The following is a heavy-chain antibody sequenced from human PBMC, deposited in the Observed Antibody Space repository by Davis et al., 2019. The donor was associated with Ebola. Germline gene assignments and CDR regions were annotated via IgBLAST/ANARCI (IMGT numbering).Heavy chain of an antibody. CDR3: ARGRRIQLWLRGGDWFDP. V-gene: IGHV1-46*01. CDR1: GYTFTSYY. J-gene: IGHJ5*02. D-gene: IGHD5-18*01. CDR2: IKPSAGST. Sequence: AASVKVSCKASGYTFTSYYMHWARQAPGQGLEWMGIIKPSAGSTSYAQKFQGRVTMTRDTSTSTVYMELSSLRSEDTAVYYCARGRRIQLWLRGGDWFDPWGQGTLVTVSS.